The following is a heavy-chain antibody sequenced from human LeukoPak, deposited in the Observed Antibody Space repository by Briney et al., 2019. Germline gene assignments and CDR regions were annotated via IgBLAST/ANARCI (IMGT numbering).Heavy chain of an antibody. Sequence: ASVKVSCKASGYTFTSYGISWVRQAPGQGLEWMGWISAYNGNTNYAQKLQGRVTMTTDTSTSTAYMELRSLRSDDTAVYYCARVVYRTGGNSDFRWFDPWGQGTLVTVSS. CDR1: GYTFTSYG. CDR3: ARVVYRTGGNSDFRWFDP. CDR2: ISAYNGNT. V-gene: IGHV1-18*01. D-gene: IGHD4-23*01. J-gene: IGHJ5*02.